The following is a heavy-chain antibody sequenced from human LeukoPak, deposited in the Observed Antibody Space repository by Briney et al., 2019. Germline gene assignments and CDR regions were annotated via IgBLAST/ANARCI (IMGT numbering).Heavy chain of an antibody. V-gene: IGHV4-34*01. CDR2: INHSGST. CDR1: GGSFSGYY. CDR3: ARSDYGDYVGYYYYYMDV. J-gene: IGHJ6*03. Sequence: PSETLSLTCAVYGGSFSGYYWSWIGQPPGKGLEWIGEINHSGSTNYNPSLKSRVTISVDTSKNQFSLKLSSVTAADTAVYYCARSDYGDYVGYYYYYMDVWGKGTTVTISS. D-gene: IGHD4-17*01.